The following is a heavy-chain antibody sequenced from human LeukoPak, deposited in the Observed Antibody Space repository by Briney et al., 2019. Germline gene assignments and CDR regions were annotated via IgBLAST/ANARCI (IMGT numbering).Heavy chain of an antibody. CDR1: GGSISSSSYH. D-gene: IGHD6-13*01. CDR2: ISYSGSI. CDR3: ATRIAVAGGWFDP. Sequence: PSETLSLTCTVSGGSISSSSYHWGWIRQPPGKGLEWIGSISYSGSIYYNPSLKSRVTISVDTSKNQFSLKLSSVTAADTAVYYCATRIAVAGGWFDPWGQGTLVTVSS. V-gene: IGHV4-39*01. J-gene: IGHJ5*02.